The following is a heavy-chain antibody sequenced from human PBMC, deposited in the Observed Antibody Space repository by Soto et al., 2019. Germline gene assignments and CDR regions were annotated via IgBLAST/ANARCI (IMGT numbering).Heavy chain of an antibody. CDR2: IYYSGST. Sequence: QVQLQESGPGLVKPSQTLSLTCTVSGGSISSGGYYWSWIRQHPGKGLEWIGYIYYSGSTYYNSSLKSRVTISVDTSKNQFSLKLSAVTAADTAVYYCARVWDSSGPNFDYWGQGTLVTVSS. CDR3: ARVWDSSGPNFDY. V-gene: IGHV4-31*03. CDR1: GGSISSGGYY. J-gene: IGHJ4*02. D-gene: IGHD3-22*01.